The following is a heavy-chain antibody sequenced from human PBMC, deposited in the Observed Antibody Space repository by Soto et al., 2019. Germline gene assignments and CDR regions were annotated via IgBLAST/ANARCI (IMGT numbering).Heavy chain of an antibody. CDR3: ARVHCSAGTCLDGLDF. CDR2: IYYRSKRFH. D-gene: IGHD2-15*01. V-gene: IGHV6-1*01. J-gene: IGHJ6*02. CDR1: GDSVSSNGAC. Sequence: PSQTLSLTCVISGDSVSSNGACWNWIRQSPSRGLQWLGRIYYRSKRFHDYAASVESRMAINPDTSRNQFSLQLNYVTPEATAVYYCARVHCSAGTCLDGLDFWGQGTTVTVSS.